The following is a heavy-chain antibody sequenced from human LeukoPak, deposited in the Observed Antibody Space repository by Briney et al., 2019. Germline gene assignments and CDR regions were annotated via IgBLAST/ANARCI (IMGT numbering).Heavy chain of an antibody. CDR3: ARAAGLIAAAGTRYNWFDP. D-gene: IGHD6-13*01. V-gene: IGHV1-2*06. CDR2: INPNSGGT. Sequence: ASVKVSCKASGYTFTGYYMHWVRQAPGQGLEWMGRINPNSGGTNYAQKFQGRVTMTRDTSISTAYMELSRLRSDDTAGYYCARAAGLIAAAGTRYNWFDPWGQGTLVTVSS. CDR1: GYTFTGYY. J-gene: IGHJ5*02.